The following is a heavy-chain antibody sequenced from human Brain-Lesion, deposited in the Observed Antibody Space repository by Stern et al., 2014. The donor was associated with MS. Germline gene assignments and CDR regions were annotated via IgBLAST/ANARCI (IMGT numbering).Heavy chain of an antibody. CDR2: LHASGAT. Sequence: VQLVESGPGLVKPSQTLSLTCTVSGASISSGTSYWSWIRQPAGGGLEWIGRLHASGATYYNPSLKSPLTISGEPSKHQFLLHMNSVTAADTAVYYCARGHWELLGNNYFDSWGQGTLVTVSS. V-gene: IGHV4-61*02. J-gene: IGHJ4*02. CDR1: GASISSGTSY. CDR3: ARGHWELLGNNYFDS. D-gene: IGHD1-26*01.